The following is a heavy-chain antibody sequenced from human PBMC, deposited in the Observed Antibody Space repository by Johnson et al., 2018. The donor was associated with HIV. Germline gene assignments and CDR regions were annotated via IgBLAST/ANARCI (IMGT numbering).Heavy chain of an antibody. J-gene: IGHJ3*02. V-gene: IGHV3-30*18. CDR3: AKDRWVGVGDAFDI. Sequence: QMLLVESGGGVVQPGRSLRLSCAASGFTFSSYGMHWVRQAPGKGLEWVAVVSHDGTNAVYADSVKGRFIISRDNSKNTLDLQMNSLRAEDTAVYYCAKDRWVGVGDAFDIWGQGTMVTVSS. CDR1: GFTFSSYG. D-gene: IGHD2-15*01. CDR2: VSHDGTNA.